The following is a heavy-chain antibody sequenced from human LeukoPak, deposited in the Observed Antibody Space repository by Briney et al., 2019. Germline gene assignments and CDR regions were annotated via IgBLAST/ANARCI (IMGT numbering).Heavy chain of an antibody. CDR3: ATSRKVAGFDP. Sequence: GGSLRLSCAASGFTFDEYAMHWVRQAPGKGLEWVAVISYDGSNKYYADSVKGRFTISRDNSKNTLYLQMNSLRAEDTAVYYCATSRKVAGFDPWGQGTLVTVSS. J-gene: IGHJ5*02. D-gene: IGHD2-15*01. CDR1: GFTFDEYA. V-gene: IGHV3-30-3*01. CDR2: ISYDGSNK.